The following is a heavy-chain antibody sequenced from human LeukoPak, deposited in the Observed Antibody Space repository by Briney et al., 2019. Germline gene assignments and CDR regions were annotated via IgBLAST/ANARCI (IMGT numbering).Heavy chain of an antibody. CDR3: ARDRVYSYGNSNYFDY. Sequence: ASVKVSCKASGYTFTSYYMYWVRQAPGQGLEWMGIINPSGGSTSYAQKFQGRVTMTRDTSTSTVYMELSSLRSEDTAVYYCARDRVYSYGNSNYFDYWGQGTLVTVSS. J-gene: IGHJ4*02. CDR2: INPSGGST. D-gene: IGHD5-18*01. V-gene: IGHV1-46*01. CDR1: GYTFTSYY.